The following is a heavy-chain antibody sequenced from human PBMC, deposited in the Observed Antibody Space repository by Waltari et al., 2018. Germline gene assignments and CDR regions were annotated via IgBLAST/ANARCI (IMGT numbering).Heavy chain of an antibody. CDR1: GGSISSYEFY. CDR3: GSSXGGSEEY. V-gene: IGHV4-39*01. Sequence: QLQLXESGPGLVKPSETLSLTXTVSGGSISSYEFYWGWIRQAPGQGLEWIGSISYXGNTYYNPSLTSXATXSVXTXKXQFSLMLAXXTAAXTAVYYCGSSXGGSEEYXGQGRLVIVXS. CDR2: ISYXGNT. J-gene: IGHJ4*01. D-gene: IGHD3-16*01.